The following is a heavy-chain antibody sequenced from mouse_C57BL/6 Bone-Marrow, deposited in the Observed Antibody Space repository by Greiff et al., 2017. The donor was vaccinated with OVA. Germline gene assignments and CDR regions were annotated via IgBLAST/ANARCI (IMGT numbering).Heavy chain of an antibody. J-gene: IGHJ1*03. D-gene: IGHD2-3*01. CDR2: IWTGGGT. CDR3: ARLDFDGYFNWYFDV. CDR1: GFSLTSYA. V-gene: IGHV2-9-1*01. Sequence: VKLVESGPGLVAPSQSLSITCTVSGFSLTSYAISWVRQPPGKGLEWLGVIWTGGGTNYNSALKSRLSISKDNSKSQVFLKMNSRQTDDTARYYCARLDFDGYFNWYFDVWGTGTTVTVSS.